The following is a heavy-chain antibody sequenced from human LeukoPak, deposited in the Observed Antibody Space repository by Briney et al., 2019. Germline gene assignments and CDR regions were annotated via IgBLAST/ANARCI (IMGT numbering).Heavy chain of an antibody. D-gene: IGHD2-2*01. CDR3: ARVALKYCSSTSCYAGDY. CDR2: ISSSSSYI. J-gene: IGHJ4*02. CDR1: GFTFSSYS. Sequence: GGSLRLSRAASGFTFSSYSMNWVRQAPGKGLEWVSSISSSSSYIYYADSMKGRFTISRDNAKNSLYLQMNSLRAEDTAVYYCARVALKYCSSTSCYAGDYWGQGTLVTVSS. V-gene: IGHV3-21*01.